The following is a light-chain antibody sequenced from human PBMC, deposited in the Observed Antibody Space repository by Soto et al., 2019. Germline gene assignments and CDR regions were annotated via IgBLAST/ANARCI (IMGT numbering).Light chain of an antibody. Sequence: EIVLTQSPGTLSLSPGERATLSCRASQSFSSSYLAWYQQKPGQAPRLLIYGASSRATGIPDRFSGSGSGTGFTLTISRREPEDFAVYYCQQDGSSPPITFGQGTRLEIK. CDR3: QQDGSSPPIT. J-gene: IGKJ5*01. CDR1: QSFSSSY. V-gene: IGKV3-20*01. CDR2: GAS.